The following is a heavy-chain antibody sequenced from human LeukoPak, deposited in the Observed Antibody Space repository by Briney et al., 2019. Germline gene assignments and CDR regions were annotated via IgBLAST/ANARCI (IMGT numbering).Heavy chain of an antibody. V-gene: IGHV3-48*03. CDR2: ISSSGSTI. D-gene: IGHD6-19*01. J-gene: IGHJ6*02. CDR1: GFTFSSYG. Sequence: GGSLRLSCAASGFTFSSYGMNWVRQAPGKGLEWVSYISSSGSTIYYADSVKGRFTISRDNAKNSLYLQMNSLRAEDTAVYYCARGTVAGTVYYYYYYGMDVWGQGTTVTVSS. CDR3: ARGTVAGTVYYYYYYGMDV.